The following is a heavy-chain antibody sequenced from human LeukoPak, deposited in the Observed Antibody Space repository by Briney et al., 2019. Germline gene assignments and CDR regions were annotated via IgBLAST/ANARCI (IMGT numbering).Heavy chain of an antibody. Sequence: GGSLRLSCAASGFTFSSYSMNWVRQAPGKGLEWVSSISSSSSYIYYADSAKGRFTISRDNAKNSLYLQMNSLRAEDTAVYYCARVVGGIELDYWGQGTLVTVSS. CDR2: ISSSSSYI. D-gene: IGHD5-18*01. CDR3: ARVVGGIELDY. V-gene: IGHV3-21*01. CDR1: GFTFSSYS. J-gene: IGHJ4*02.